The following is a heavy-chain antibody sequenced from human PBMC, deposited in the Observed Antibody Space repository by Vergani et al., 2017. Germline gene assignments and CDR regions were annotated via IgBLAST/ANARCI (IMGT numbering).Heavy chain of an antibody. V-gene: IGHV3-30-3*01. CDR2: ISYDGSNK. CDR3: ARGPTYSSSWYVGYYYGMDV. Sequence: QVQLVESGGGVVQPGRSLRLSCAASGFTFSSYAMHWVRQAPGKGLEWVAVISYDGSNKYYADSVKGRFTISRDNSKNTLYLQMNSLRAEDTAVYYCARGPTYSSSWYVGYYYGMDVWGQGTTVTVSS. J-gene: IGHJ6*02. D-gene: IGHD6-13*01. CDR1: GFTFSSYA.